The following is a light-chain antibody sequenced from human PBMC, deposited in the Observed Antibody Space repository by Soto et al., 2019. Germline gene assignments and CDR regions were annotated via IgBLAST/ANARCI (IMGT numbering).Light chain of an antibody. Sequence: SLAPPSPLAGSPGQLITLSRPGNSKDVGGYNYVSWYQQHPGKAPKLMIYDVSNRPSGVSNRFSGSKSGNTASLTISGLQAEDEADYYCSSYTSSSTLVFGTGTKVTVL. CDR1: SKDVGGYNY. CDR3: SSYTSSSTLV. V-gene: IGLV2-14*01. CDR2: DVS. J-gene: IGLJ1*01.